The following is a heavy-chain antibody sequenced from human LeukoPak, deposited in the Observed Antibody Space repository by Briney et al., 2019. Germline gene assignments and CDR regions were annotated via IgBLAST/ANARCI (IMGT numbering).Heavy chain of an antibody. J-gene: IGHJ4*02. CDR1: GGSISSGGYS. D-gene: IGHD4-23*01. V-gene: IGHV4-30-2*01. Sequence: PSETLSLTCAVSGGSISSGGYSWSWIRQPPGKGLEWIGYFYHSGSTYYNPSLKSRVTISVDRSKNQFSLKLSSVTAADTAVYYCARADTTVVKLGTHFDYWGQGTLVTVSS. CDR3: ARADTTVVKLGTHFDY. CDR2: FYHSGST.